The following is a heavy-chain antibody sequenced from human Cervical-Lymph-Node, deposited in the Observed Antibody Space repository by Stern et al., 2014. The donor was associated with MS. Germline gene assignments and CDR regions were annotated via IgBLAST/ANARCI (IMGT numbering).Heavy chain of an antibody. CDR2: ISTDGRTT. D-gene: IGHD3-3*01. CDR1: GFILSRSW. J-gene: IGHJ6*02. Sequence: EVQLVESGGGLVQPGGSLRLSCAASGFILSRSWMHWVRQAPGKGLVWVAHISTDGRTTTYADSAKGRFTISRDNAQNTLYLQMNSLRAEDTAVYYCAGEPLWSGYRKYYGMDVWGQGTTVTVSS. V-gene: IGHV3-74*01. CDR3: AGEPLWSGYRKYYGMDV.